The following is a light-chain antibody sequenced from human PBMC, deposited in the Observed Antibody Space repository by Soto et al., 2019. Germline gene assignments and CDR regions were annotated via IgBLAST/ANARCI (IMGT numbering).Light chain of an antibody. CDR3: QALDSSTVV. CDR1: KLGTKY. Sequence: SYELTQSPSVSVSPGQTASITCSGNKLGTKYACWYQQKPGRSPVLVIYQDNKRPSGIPERFSGSNSGNTATLTISETQAVDEADYCCQALDSSTVVFGGGTKLTVL. J-gene: IGLJ2*01. CDR2: QDN. V-gene: IGLV3-1*01.